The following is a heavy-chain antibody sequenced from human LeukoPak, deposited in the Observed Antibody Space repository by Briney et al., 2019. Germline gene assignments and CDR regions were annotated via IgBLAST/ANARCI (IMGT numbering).Heavy chain of an antibody. CDR2: IYYSGST. CDR1: GGSISSSSYY. J-gene: IGHJ4*02. V-gene: IGHV4-39*07. D-gene: IGHD3-9*01. CDR3: ARGLGDSFGFDY. Sequence: SETLSLTCTVSGGSISSSSYYWVWIRQPPGKGLEWIGSIYYSGSTYYNPSLKSRVTISVDTSKNQFSLKLSSVTAADTAVYYCARGLGDSFGFDYWGRGALVTVSS.